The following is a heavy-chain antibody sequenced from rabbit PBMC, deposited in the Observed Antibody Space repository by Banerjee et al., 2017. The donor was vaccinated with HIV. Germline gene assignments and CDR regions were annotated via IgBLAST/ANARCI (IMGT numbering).Heavy chain of an antibody. J-gene: IGHJ4*01. D-gene: IGHD8-1*01. Sequence: YATWAKGRFTFSKTSSTTVTLQLTSLTAADTATYFCARDGAGGSYFALWGQGTLVTVS. V-gene: IGHV1S40*01. CDR3: ARDGAGGSYFAL.